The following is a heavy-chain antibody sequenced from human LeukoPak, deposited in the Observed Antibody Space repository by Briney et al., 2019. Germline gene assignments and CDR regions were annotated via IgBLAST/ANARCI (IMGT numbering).Heavy chain of an antibody. V-gene: IGHV4-4*07. D-gene: IGHD2-21*01. Sequence: SETLSLTCTVSGGSISSYYWSWIRQPAGKGLEWIGRLHIRGSTYNPSLKRRATMSQDTSKNQISLKLTSVTAADTAVYYCARDIVGLGYFDYWGQGTWSPSPQ. CDR3: ARDIVGLGYFDY. CDR1: GGSISSYY. CDR2: LHIRGST. J-gene: IGHJ4*02.